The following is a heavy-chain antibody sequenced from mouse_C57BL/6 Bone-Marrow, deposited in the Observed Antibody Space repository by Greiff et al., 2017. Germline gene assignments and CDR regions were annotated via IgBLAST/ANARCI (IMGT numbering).Heavy chain of an antibody. Sequence: QVQLQQPGAELVKPGASVKLSCKASGYTFTSYWMHWVKQRPGQGLEWIGMIHPNSGSTNYNEKFKSKATLTVDKSPSTAYMQLSSLTSEDSAVYDCARPANWAWFAYWGQGTLVTVSA. CDR2: IHPNSGST. CDR1: GYTFTSYW. J-gene: IGHJ3*01. CDR3: ARPANWAWFAY. V-gene: IGHV1-64*01. D-gene: IGHD4-1*01.